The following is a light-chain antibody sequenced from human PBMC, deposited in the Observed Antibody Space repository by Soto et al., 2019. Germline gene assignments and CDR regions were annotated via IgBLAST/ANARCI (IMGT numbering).Light chain of an antibody. CDR1: SSNIGSNY. CDR3: AAWHDSLNGPV. Sequence: QPVLTQPPSASGTPGQRVTISCSGSSSNIGSNYVYWYQQLPGTAPKLLIYNNNQRPSGVPDRFSGSKSGTSASLAISGLQSEDEADYYCAAWHDSLNGPVFGGGTKLTVL. V-gene: IGLV1-44*01. CDR2: NNN. J-gene: IGLJ3*02.